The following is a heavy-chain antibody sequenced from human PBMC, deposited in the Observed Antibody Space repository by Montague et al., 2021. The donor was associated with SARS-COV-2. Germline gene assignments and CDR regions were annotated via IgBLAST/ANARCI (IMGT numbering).Heavy chain of an antibody. D-gene: IGHD1-1*01. V-gene: IGHV4-59*13. CDR1: GGSISSYY. CDR2: IYYSGSTNNNPYYSGST. Sequence: SETLSLTCTVSGGSISSYYWSWIRQPPGKGLEWIGYIYYSGSTNNNPYYSGSTNNNPSLKSRVTMSVDTSKEQLSLKVSSVTAADTAVYYCAQGGTTGSTRAWLDPWGQGTLVTVSS. CDR3: AQGGTTGSTRAWLDP. J-gene: IGHJ5*01.